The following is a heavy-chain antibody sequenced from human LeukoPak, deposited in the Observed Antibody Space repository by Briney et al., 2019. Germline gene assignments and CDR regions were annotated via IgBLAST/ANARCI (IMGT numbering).Heavy chain of an antibody. J-gene: IGHJ3*02. CDR2: IWYDGSNK. D-gene: IGHD4-17*01. Sequence: GGSLRLSCAASGFTFSTYGMRWVRQAPGKGLEWVAVIWYDGSNKYYADSVKGRFSVSRDNSQNTVFLHMNSLRADDTALYYCSKDPNGDYVGAFDMWGPGTMVTVSS. CDR1: GFTFSTYG. V-gene: IGHV3-33*06. CDR3: SKDPNGDYVGAFDM.